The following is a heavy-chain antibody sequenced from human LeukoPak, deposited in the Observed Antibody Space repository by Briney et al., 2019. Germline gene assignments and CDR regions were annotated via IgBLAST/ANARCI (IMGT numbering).Heavy chain of an antibody. V-gene: IGHV5-51*01. Sequence: GESLKISCQGSGYSFTSHWIGWVRQMPGKGLEWMGIIYPGNSATTYSPSFQGQVTISADKSISTAYLQWSSLKASDTAMYYCAGDFDSESGVGYWGQGTLVTVSS. CDR1: GYSFTSHW. J-gene: IGHJ4*02. CDR2: IYPGNSAT. D-gene: IGHD3-10*01. CDR3: AGDFDSESGVGY.